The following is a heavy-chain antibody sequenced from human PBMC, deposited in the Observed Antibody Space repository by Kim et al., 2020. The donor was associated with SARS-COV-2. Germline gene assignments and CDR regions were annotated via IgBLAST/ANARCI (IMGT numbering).Heavy chain of an antibody. Sequence: SETLSLTCAVYGGSFSGYYWSWIRQPPGKGLEWIGEINHSGSTNYNPSLKSRVTISVDTSKNQFSLKLSSVTAADTAVYYCARGGYYGSGSLFDYWGQGT. D-gene: IGHD3-10*01. V-gene: IGHV4-34*01. CDR1: GGSFSGYY. CDR2: INHSGST. CDR3: ARGGYYGSGSLFDY. J-gene: IGHJ4*02.